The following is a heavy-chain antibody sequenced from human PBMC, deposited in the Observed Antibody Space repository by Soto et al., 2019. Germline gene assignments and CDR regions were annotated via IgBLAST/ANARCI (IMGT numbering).Heavy chain of an antibody. Sequence: ASVKVSCKVSGYTLTELSMHWVRQAPGKGLEWMGGFDPEDGETIYAQKFQGRVTISVDTSKNQFSLKLNSVTAADTAVYYCARDLWGYCGTDCYPLDVWGQGTTVTVSS. CDR1: GYTLTELS. D-gene: IGHD2-21*02. J-gene: IGHJ6*02. CDR3: ARDLWGYCGTDCYPLDV. V-gene: IGHV1-24*01. CDR2: FDPEDGET.